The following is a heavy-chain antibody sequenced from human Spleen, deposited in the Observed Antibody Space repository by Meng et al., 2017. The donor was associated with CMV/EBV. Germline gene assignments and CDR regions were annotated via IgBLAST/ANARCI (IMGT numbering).Heavy chain of an antibody. CDR3: ARASITIFGVVTKGIDS. J-gene: IGHJ4*02. Sequence: SETLSLTCTVSGDSISGGYNYWTWIRQPPGKGLEWIGYIFYSGGTYYNPSLKSRVTMSVDTSKNQFSLRLSSVTAADTAVYYCARASITIFGVVTKGIDSWGQGKLVTVSS. V-gene: IGHV4-30-4*08. CDR2: IFYSGGT. D-gene: IGHD3-3*01. CDR1: GDSISGGYNY.